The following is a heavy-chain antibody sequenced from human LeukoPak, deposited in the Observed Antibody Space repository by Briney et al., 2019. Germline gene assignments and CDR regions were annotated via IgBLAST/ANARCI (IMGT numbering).Heavy chain of an antibody. CDR1: GYTFTSYG. CDR2: ISAYNGNT. CDR3: ARDKHYYGSGSYYTPGGY. V-gene: IGHV1-18*01. D-gene: IGHD3-10*01. J-gene: IGHJ4*02. Sequence: ASVKVSCKASGYTFTSYGISWVRQAPGQGLEWMGWISAYNGNTNYAQKLQGRVTMTTDTSTSTAYMELRSLRSDDTAVYYCARDKHYYGSGSYYTPGGYWGQGTLVTVSS.